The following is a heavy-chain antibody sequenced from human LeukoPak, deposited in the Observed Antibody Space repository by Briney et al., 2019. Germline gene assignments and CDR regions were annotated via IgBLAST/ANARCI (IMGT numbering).Heavy chain of an antibody. Sequence: GGSLRLSCAAFGFTFSGYSMNWVRQAPGKGLEWVSSISSSSSYIYYADSVKGRFTISRDNAKNSLYLQMNSLRAEDTAVYYCAREGGSWPGDAFDIWGQGTMVTVSS. CDR3: AREGGSWPGDAFDI. J-gene: IGHJ3*02. CDR1: GFTFSGYS. D-gene: IGHD1-26*01. V-gene: IGHV3-21*01. CDR2: ISSSSSYI.